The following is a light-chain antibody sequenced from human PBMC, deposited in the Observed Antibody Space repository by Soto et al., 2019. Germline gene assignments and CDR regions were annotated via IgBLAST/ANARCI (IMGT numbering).Light chain of an antibody. CDR2: GVS. CDR3: TSYTSINTVV. Sequence: QAVVTQPASVSGSPGQSITISCTGTSSDVGGYNYVSWYQQHPGKAPKLMIYGVSNRPSGVSNRFSGSKSGNTASLTISGLQAEDEADYYCTSYTSINTVVFGGGTKVTVL. CDR1: SSDVGGYNY. J-gene: IGLJ2*01. V-gene: IGLV2-14*03.